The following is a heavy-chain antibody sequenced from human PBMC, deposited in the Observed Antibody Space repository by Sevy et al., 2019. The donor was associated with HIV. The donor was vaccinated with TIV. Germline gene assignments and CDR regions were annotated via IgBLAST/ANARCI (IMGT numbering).Heavy chain of an antibody. V-gene: IGHV3-23*01. Sequence: GGSLRLSCAASGITFSSHAMRWVRQAPGKGLEWVSTIFGSGGVTYDADSVKGRFTISRDYSKNTLYLQMDSLRAEDTAVYYCAGGRYDSSGSFDAFDLWGQGTTVTVSS. CDR2: IFGSGGVT. J-gene: IGHJ3*01. CDR1: GITFSSHA. D-gene: IGHD3-22*01. CDR3: AGGRYDSSGSFDAFDL.